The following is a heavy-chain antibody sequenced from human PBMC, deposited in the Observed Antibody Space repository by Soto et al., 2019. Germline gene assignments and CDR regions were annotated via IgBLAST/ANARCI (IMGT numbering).Heavy chain of an antibody. CDR1: GGSFSGYY. J-gene: IGHJ1*01. CDR3: ARGELVAGPKYFQH. D-gene: IGHD6-19*01. V-gene: IGHV4-34*01. CDR2: INHSGST. Sequence: SETLSLTCAVYGGSFSGYYWSWIRQPPGKGLEWIGEINHSGSTNYNPSLKSRVTISVDTSKNQFSLKLSSVTAADTTVYYCARGELVAGPKYFQHWGQGTLVTVSS.